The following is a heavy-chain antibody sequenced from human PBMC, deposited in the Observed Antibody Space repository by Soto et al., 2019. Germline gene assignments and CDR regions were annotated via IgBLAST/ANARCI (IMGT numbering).Heavy chain of an antibody. CDR2: ISGSGSRT. J-gene: IGHJ4*02. V-gene: IGHV3-23*01. CDR3: AKATSSGSHGEY. Sequence: EVRLLESGGGLVQPGGSLRLSCATSGFTFSSYSMTWVRQAPGKGLEWVSTISGSGSRTYYADPVKGRFTISRDNSKNTLYLQMNSLRAEDTAVYYCAKATSSGSHGEYWGQGTLVSVSS. CDR1: GFTFSSYS. D-gene: IGHD1-26*01.